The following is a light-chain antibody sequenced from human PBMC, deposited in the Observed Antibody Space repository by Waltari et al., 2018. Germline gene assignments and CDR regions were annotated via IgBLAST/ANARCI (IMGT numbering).Light chain of an antibody. CDR1: SPKLGNNY. Sequence: QSVLTQPPSVSAAPGQKVTLSCSGSSPKLGNNYGSGYPQFPGTAPKLPIYENNKRPSGIPDRFSGSKSGTSATLDIHGLQTGDEANYYCGTWDSSLSVGVLGGGTKVTVL. CDR2: ENN. CDR3: GTWDSSLSVGV. V-gene: IGLV1-51*01. J-gene: IGLJ2*01.